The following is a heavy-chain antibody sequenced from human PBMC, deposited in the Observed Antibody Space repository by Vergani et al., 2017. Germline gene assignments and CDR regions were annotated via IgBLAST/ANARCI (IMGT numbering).Heavy chain of an antibody. Sequence: EVQLLESGGGLVQPGGSLRLSCAASGFTFSSYAMSWVRQAPGKGLEWVSGISWNSGSIGYADSVKGRFTISRDNAKNSLYLQMNSLRAEDTALYYCAKVPAATTSSWYVDWYFDLWGRGTLVTVSS. CDR3: AKVPAATTSSWYVDWYFDL. J-gene: IGHJ2*01. CDR2: ISWNSGSI. D-gene: IGHD6-13*01. CDR1: GFTFSSYA. V-gene: IGHV3-9*01.